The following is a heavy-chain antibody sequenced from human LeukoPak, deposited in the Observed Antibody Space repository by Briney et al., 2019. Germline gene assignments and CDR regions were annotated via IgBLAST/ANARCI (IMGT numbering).Heavy chain of an antibody. CDR3: ASLAAVVDNWFDP. Sequence: GGSLRLSCAASGFTFSSYAMHWVRQAPGKGLEWVAVISYDGSNKYYADSVKGRFTISRDNSKNTLYLQMNSLRAEDTAVYYCASLAAVVDNWFDPWGQGTLVTVSS. CDR1: GFTFSSYA. V-gene: IGHV3-30*01. D-gene: IGHD6-13*01. J-gene: IGHJ5*02. CDR2: ISYDGSNK.